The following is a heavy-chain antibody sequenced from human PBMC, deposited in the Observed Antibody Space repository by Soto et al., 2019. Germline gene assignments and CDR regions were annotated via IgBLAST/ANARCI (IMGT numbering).Heavy chain of an antibody. J-gene: IGHJ4*02. V-gene: IGHV4-4*02. CDR2: IYHSGST. CDR1: GGSISSSNW. CDR3: AGVLMETAMVSFFLDY. Sequence: QVQLQESGPGLVKPSGTLSLTCAVSGGSISSSNWWSWVRQPPGKGLEWIGEIYHSGSTNYNPSLKRRRTISVDKSKNQFSLKLSSVTAADTAVYYCAGVLMETAMVSFFLDYWGQGTLVTFSS. D-gene: IGHD5-18*01.